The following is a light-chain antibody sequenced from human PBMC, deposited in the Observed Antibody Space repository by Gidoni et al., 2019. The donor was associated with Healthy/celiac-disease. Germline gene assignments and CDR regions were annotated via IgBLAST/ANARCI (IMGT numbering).Light chain of an antibody. CDR2: DAS. CDR1: PSVSSS. V-gene: IGKV3-11*01. CDR3: QQRSNWPSLT. J-gene: IGKJ4*01. Sequence: ELVLTQSPATLSLSPGERATLSCRASPSVSSSLAWYQQKPGQPPRLLIYDASNRATGIPARFSGSGSGTDFTLTISSLEPEDFAVYYCQQRSNWPSLTFGGGTKVEIK.